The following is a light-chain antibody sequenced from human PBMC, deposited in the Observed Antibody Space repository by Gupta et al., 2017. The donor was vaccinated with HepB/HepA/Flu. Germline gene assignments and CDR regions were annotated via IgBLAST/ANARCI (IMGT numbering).Light chain of an antibody. CDR2: GAV. V-gene: IGKV3-15*01. CDR1: QSVTTN. J-gene: IGKJ1*01. Sequence: EIVMTQSPDTLSVSPGERATLSCRAIQSVTTNLAWYQQRPGQAPRLLIYGAVIRAPGIPARFSGSGSGTDFTLTISSVQSEDFAVYYCQQYNDWPSWTFGQGTKVEIK. CDR3: QQYNDWPSWT.